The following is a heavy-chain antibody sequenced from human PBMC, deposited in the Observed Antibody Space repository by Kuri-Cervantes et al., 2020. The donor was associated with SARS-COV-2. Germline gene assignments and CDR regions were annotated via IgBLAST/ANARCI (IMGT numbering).Heavy chain of an antibody. CDR3: AKDLQWELSSWYYFDY. V-gene: IGHV3-23*01. D-gene: IGHD1-26*01. Sequence: GESLKISCAASGFTFSSYAMSWVRQAPGKGLEWVSAISGSGGSTYYADSVQGRFTISRDNSKNTLYLQMNSLRDEDTAVYYCAKDLQWELSSWYYFDYWGQGTLVTVSS. CDR2: ISGSGGST. J-gene: IGHJ4*02. CDR1: GFTFSSYA.